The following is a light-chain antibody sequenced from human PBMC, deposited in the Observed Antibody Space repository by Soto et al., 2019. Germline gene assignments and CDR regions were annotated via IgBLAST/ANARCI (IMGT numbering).Light chain of an antibody. Sequence: DIQLTQSPSPLSASVGDRVTITCRASQGISSNLAWYQQKPGKAPKLLISAAWTLQSGVPSRFSGRGSGTEFTITISSLQTEDFGTYYCQQLNSYPRTFGQGTKVEIK. CDR3: QQLNSYPRT. CDR1: QGISSN. V-gene: IGKV1-9*01. CDR2: AAW. J-gene: IGKJ1*01.